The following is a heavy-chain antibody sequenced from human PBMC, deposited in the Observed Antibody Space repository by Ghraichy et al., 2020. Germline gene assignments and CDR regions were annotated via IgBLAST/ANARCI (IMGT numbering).Heavy chain of an antibody. CDR3: ASGSFLWFGELYYYGMDV. V-gene: IGHV1-69*05. J-gene: IGHJ6*02. Sequence: SVKVSCKASGDTFSSYDISWVRQAPGQGLEWMGWIIPIFGTANYAQKFQGRVTITTDASTSTAYMELSSLRSEDTAVYYCASGSFLWFGELYYYGMDVWGQGTTVTVS. D-gene: IGHD3-10*01. CDR1: GDTFSSYD. CDR2: IIPIFGTA.